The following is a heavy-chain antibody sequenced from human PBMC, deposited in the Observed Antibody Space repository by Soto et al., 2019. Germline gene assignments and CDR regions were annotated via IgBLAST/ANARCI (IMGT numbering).Heavy chain of an antibody. D-gene: IGHD2-2*01. V-gene: IGHV3-30*18. J-gene: IGHJ6*02. Sequence: LRLSCAASGFTFSNYGIHWVGQAPGKGLEWVTVISYDGSNKYYADSVKGRFTISRDNSKNTLYLQMNSLRAEDTAVYYCAKAVGYCSSTSCRDYYFYYGMDVWGQGTTVTVSS. CDR2: ISYDGSNK. CDR1: GFTFSNYG. CDR3: AKAVGYCSSTSCRDYYFYYGMDV.